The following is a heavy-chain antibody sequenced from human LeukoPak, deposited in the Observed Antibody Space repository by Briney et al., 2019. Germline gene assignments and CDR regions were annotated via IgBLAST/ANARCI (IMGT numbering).Heavy chain of an antibody. CDR3: ATPYCSSLSCLDVFNM. CDR1: GVSVSDGRYY. V-gene: IGHV4-31*03. CDR2: KYYSGSA. Sequence: SQTLSLTCSVSGVSVSDGRYYWTWIRQHPGKGLEWIGYKYYSGSAKYNPSLKSRLTISIDTSKNQFSLQLSSVTAADTATYYCATPYCSSLSCLDVFNMWGQGTRVTVSS. J-gene: IGHJ3*02. D-gene: IGHD2-2*01.